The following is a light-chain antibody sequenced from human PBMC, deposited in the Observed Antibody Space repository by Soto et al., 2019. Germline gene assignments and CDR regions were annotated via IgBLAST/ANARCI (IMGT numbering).Light chain of an antibody. CDR1: QSVSNF. CDR2: DAS. V-gene: IGKV3-11*01. Sequence: EVVLTQSPATLSLSPGERATLTCRASQSVSNFLGWYQHKPGQAPRLLIYDASIRAAGVPARFSGSGSGTDFSLTISSLEPEDFAIYYCQQRSIWPPWTFGQGTKVDIK. CDR3: QQRSIWPPWT. J-gene: IGKJ1*01.